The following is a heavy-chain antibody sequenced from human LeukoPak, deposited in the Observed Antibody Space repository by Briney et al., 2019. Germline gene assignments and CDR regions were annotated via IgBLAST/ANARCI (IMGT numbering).Heavy chain of an antibody. CDR1: GGSISNDY. J-gene: IGHJ4*02. CDR2: IYYSGST. CDR3: ARALRRSYFDY. D-gene: IGHD4-17*01. V-gene: IGHV4-59*01. Sequence: PSETLSLTCTVSGGSISNDYWSWIRQPPGKGLEWIGYIYYSGSTNYNPSLKSRVTISVDTSKNQFSLKLSSVTAADTAVYYCARALRRSYFDYWGQGTLVTVSS.